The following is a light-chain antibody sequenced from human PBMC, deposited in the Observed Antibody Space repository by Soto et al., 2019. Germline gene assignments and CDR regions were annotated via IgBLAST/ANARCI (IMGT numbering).Light chain of an antibody. CDR3: QQYHNWPPQYT. CDR1: QTVASN. V-gene: IGKV3-15*01. CDR2: GAS. J-gene: IGKJ2*01. Sequence: EIVMTQSPATLSVSPGARATLSCRASQTVASNLAWYQQKPGQAPRLLIHGASSRATGVPARFSGSGSGTEFTLTISSLQSEDFAFYYCQQYHNWPPQYTFGQGTKLQIK.